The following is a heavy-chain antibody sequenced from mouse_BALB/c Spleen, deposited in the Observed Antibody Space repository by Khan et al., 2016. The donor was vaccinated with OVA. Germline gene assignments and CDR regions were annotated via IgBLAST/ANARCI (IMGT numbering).Heavy chain of an antibody. D-gene: IGHD2-4*01. CDR3: ASTWALRRNAWFSY. CDR1: GYTFSNHH. CDR2: INPYNDYT. V-gene: IGHV1S45*01. J-gene: IGHJ3*01. Sequence: VQLQQSGAELVRPGASVKISCKAFGYTFSNHHINWVKQRPGQGLDWLGYINPYNDYTNYNQKFKGKATLTVDKSSSTAYMELSSLTSGDSAVYYCASTWALRRNAWFSYWGQGTLVTVSA.